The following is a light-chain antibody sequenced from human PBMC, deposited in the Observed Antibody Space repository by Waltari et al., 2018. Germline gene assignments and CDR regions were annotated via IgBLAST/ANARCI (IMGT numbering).Light chain of an antibody. Sequence: SSELTQDPAVSVALGQTVRITCQGDSLRGYYASWYQQKPGQAPVLVIYGANKRHSGIPDLFSGSRSGNTASLTITGAQAEDEAEYYCNSRDSSGNHVVFGGGTRLSVL. CDR1: SLRGYY. CDR2: GAN. CDR3: NSRDSSGNHVV. V-gene: IGLV3-19*01. J-gene: IGLJ3*02.